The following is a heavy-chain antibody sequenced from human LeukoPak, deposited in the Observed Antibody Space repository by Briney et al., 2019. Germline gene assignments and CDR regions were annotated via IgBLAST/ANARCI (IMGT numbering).Heavy chain of an antibody. Sequence: SSETLSLTCTVSGGSISSSSYYWGWIRQPPGKGLEWIGSIYYSGSTYYNPSLKSRVTISVDTSKNQFCLKLSSVTAADTAVYYCARLPGVYYYYYMDVWGKGTTVTVSS. CDR3: ARLPGVYYYYYMDV. V-gene: IGHV4-39*01. CDR2: IYYSGST. CDR1: GGSISSSSYY. J-gene: IGHJ6*03.